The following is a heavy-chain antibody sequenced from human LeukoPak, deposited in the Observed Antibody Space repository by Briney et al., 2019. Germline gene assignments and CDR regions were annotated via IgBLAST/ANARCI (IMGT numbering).Heavy chain of an antibody. V-gene: IGHV4-4*07. D-gene: IGHD1-14*01. CDR2: IYTSGTA. Sequence: PSETLFLTCTVSGGSISSYYWSWIRQPAGKGLEWIGRIYTSGTANYNPSLKGRVTMSLDTSKNQFSLKLTSVTAADTAVYYCARGGWRNFDYWGQGALVTVSS. J-gene: IGHJ4*02. CDR1: GGSISSYY. CDR3: ARGGWRNFDY.